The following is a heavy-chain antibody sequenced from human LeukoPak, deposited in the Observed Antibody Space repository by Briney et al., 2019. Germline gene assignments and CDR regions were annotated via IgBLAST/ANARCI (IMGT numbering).Heavy chain of an antibody. CDR2: IWYDGSKK. J-gene: IGHJ4*02. CDR1: GYSFSSYG. Sequence: GGSLRLSCAASGYSFSSYGMQWVRQAPGKGLEWVAVIWYDGSKKYYADSVKGRFTISRDNSKNTLYLQMNSLRAEDTAVYYCAKVSLGSLSDYWGQGTLVTVSS. D-gene: IGHD2-15*01. V-gene: IGHV3-30*02. CDR3: AKVSLGSLSDY.